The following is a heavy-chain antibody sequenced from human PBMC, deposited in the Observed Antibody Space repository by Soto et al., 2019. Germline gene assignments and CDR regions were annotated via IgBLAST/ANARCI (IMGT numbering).Heavy chain of an antibody. Sequence: QVQLMQSGAEVRKPGASVKVSCKPSGYTFNTYYLHWLRQAPGQALEWMGVIHPSGGGTTYAQKFLGRVTVTRDTSTTTVFMELSSLRSDDTAVYYCARGGHIAVVTASFDYWGQGTLVTVSS. V-gene: IGHV1-46*02. CDR2: IHPSGGGT. CDR1: GYTFNTYY. CDR3: ARGGHIAVVTASFDY. J-gene: IGHJ4*02. D-gene: IGHD2-21*02.